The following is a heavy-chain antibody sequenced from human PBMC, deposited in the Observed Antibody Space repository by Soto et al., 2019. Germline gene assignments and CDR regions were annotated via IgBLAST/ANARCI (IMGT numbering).Heavy chain of an antibody. CDR2: LCYGGET. CDR3: SRRAPEGFDP. J-gene: IGHJ5*02. Sequence: PSETLSLTCTVSGDSISRSSYCWGWIRQPPGKGLEWIGSLCYGGETYYSPSLKSRVIVSVDSSKNHLSLNLSSVTAADPAVYYCSRRAPEGFDPWGQGTLVTVSS. CDR1: GDSISRSSYC. V-gene: IGHV4-39*02.